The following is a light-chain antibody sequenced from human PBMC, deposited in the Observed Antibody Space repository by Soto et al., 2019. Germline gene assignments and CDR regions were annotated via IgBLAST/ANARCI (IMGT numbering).Light chain of an antibody. V-gene: IGKV2-24*01. CDR3: MQGIQFPHT. CDR2: KVS. J-gene: IGKJ2*01. Sequence: DIVMTQTPLSSPVTLGQPASISCRSSQSLVDTDGDTYLSWLQQRPGQPPRALIYKVSKRFSGVPDRLSGSGTGTDFTLKISRVEAEDVGVYFCMQGIQFPHTFGQGTKLEIK. CDR1: QSLVDTDGDTY.